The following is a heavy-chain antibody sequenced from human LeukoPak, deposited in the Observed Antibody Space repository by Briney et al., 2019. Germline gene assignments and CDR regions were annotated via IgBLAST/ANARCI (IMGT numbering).Heavy chain of an antibody. V-gene: IGHV1-69*13. J-gene: IGHJ4*02. D-gene: IGHD3-9*01. CDR1: GGTFSSYA. Sequence: GASVKVSCKASGGTFSSYAISWVRQAPGQGLEWMGGIIPIFGTANYAQKFQGRVTITADESTSTAYMELSSLRSEDTAVYYCARDAYYDILTGYLYWGQGTLVTVSS. CDR2: IIPIFGTA. CDR3: ARDAYYDILTGYLY.